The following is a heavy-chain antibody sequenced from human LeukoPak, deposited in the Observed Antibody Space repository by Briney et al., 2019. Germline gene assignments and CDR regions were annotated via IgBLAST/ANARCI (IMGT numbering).Heavy chain of an antibody. V-gene: IGHV4-59*11. CDR2: IYYSGST. CDR3: ARAPLRDSGSYSTYFDY. CDR1: GGSISSHY. Sequence: SETLSLTCTVSGGSISSHYWSWIRQPPGKGLEWIGYIYYSGSTNYNPSLKSRVTISVDTSKNQFSLKLSSVTAADTAEYYCARAPLRDSGSYSTYFDYWGQGTLVTVSS. D-gene: IGHD1-26*01. J-gene: IGHJ4*02.